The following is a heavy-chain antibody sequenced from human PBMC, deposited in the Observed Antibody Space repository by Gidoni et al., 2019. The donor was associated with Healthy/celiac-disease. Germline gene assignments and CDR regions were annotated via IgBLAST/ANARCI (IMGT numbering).Heavy chain of an antibody. V-gene: IGHV4-59*08. CDR1: GGSISSYY. J-gene: IGHJ3*02. D-gene: IGHD6-25*01. CDR2: IYYSGST. Sequence: QVQLQESGPGLVKPSETLSLTCPVSGGSISSYYWSWIRQPPGKGLEWIGYIYYSGSTNYNPSLKSRVTISVDTSKNQFSLKLSSVTAADTAVYYCARLIPVSGAFDIWGQGTMVTVSS. CDR3: ARLIPVSGAFDI.